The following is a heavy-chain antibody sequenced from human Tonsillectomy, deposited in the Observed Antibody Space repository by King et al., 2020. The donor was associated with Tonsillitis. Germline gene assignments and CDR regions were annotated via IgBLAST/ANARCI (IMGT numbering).Heavy chain of an antibody. V-gene: IGHV3-23*04. J-gene: IGHJ4*02. CDR2: ISGSGSNT. D-gene: IGHD6-13*01. Sequence: VQLVESGGGLVQPGGSLRLSCAASGFTFSSYAMSWVRQAQGKGLEWVSAISGSGSNTYYADSVKGRFTISRDNSKNTLYLQINSLRAEDTAGYYGSTREYSSSWYVIGDYWGQGTLVTVSS. CDR1: GFTFSSYA. CDR3: STREYSSSWYVIGDY.